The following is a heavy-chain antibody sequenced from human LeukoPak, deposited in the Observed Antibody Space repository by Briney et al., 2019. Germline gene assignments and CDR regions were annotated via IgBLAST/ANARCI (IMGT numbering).Heavy chain of an antibody. CDR2: IIPIFGTA. CDR1: GGTFSSYA. J-gene: IGHJ4*02. CDR3: ASIPYSSSSTRNDY. D-gene: IGHD6-6*01. V-gene: IGHV1-69*05. Sequence: SVKVSCKASGGTFSSYAISWVRQAPGQGLEWMGRIIPIFGTANYAQKFQGRVTITTDESTSTAYMELGSLRSEDTAVYYCASIPYSSSSTRNDYWGQGTLVTVSS.